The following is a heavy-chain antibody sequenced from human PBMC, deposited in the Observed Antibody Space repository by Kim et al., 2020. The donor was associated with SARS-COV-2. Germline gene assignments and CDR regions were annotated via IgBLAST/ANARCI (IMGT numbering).Heavy chain of an antibody. CDR1: GGSISSSSYY. Sequence: SETLSLTCTVSGGSISSSSYYWGWIRQPPGKGLEWIGSIYYSGSTYYNPSLKSRVTISVDTSKNQFSLKLSSVTAADTAVYYCASLVSYCSSTSCYKYFDYWGQGTLVTVSS. D-gene: IGHD2-2*01. V-gene: IGHV4-39*01. CDR3: ASLVSYCSSTSCYKYFDY. CDR2: IYYSGST. J-gene: IGHJ4*02.